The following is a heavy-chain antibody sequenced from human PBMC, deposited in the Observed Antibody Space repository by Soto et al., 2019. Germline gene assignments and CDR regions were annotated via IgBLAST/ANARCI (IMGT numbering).Heavy chain of an antibody. CDR1: GGSFSGYY. Sequence: QVQLQQWGAGLLKPSETLSLTCAVYGGSFSGYYWSWIRQPPGKGLEWIGEINRSGSTNYNPALNRRVTCVVDTSKNQLSLKLSSVTAADTAVYYGASTARRGYSYGMDVLGQGTTVTVSS. CDR3: ASTARRGYSYGMDV. CDR2: INRSGST. V-gene: IGHV4-34*01. J-gene: IGHJ6*02. D-gene: IGHD2-15*01.